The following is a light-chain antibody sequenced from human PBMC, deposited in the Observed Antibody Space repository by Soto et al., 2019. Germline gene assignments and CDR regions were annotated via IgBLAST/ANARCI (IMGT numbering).Light chain of an antibody. CDR1: SSDVGGYNY. CDR3: ATWDSRLSSTV. CDR2: EVS. Sequence: QSVLTQPPSASGSRGQSVTISCTGTSSDVGGYNYVSWYQQHPGKAPKVLIYEVSKWPSGVPDRFSGSKSGNTASLTVSGLQAEDEADYYCATWDSRLSSTVFGSGTKLTVL. J-gene: IGLJ1*01. V-gene: IGLV2-8*01.